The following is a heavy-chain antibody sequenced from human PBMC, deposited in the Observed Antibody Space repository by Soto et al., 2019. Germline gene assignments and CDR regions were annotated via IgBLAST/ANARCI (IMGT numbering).Heavy chain of an antibody. J-gene: IGHJ6*02. Sequence: EVQLVESGGGLVQPGGSLRLSCAAYGFTFSSYSMNWVRQAPGKGLEWVSYISSSSSTIYYADSVKGRFTISRDNAKNSLYLQMNSLRDEDTAVYYCARDGGGYDFNFYYYYGMDVWGQGTTVTVSS. CDR1: GFTFSSYS. CDR3: ARDGGGYDFNFYYYYGMDV. V-gene: IGHV3-48*02. D-gene: IGHD2-2*01. CDR2: ISSSSSTI.